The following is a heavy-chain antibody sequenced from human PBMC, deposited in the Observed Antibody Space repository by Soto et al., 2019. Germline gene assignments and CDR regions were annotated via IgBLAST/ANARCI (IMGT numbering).Heavy chain of an antibody. CDR2: MNPNSGNT. D-gene: IGHD3-3*01. V-gene: IGHV1-8*01. CDR1: GYTFTSYD. J-gene: IGHJ6*03. Sequence: GASVKVSCKASGYTFTSYDINWVRQATGQGLEWMGWMNPNSGNTGYAQKFQGRVTMTRNTSISTAYMELSSLRSEDTAVYYCARATIFGALPNHYYLDVWGKGTTVTVSS. CDR3: ARATIFGALPNHYYLDV.